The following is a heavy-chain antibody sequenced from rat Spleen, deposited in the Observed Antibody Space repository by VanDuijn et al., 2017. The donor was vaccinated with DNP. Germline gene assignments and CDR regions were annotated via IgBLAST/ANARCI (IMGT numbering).Heavy chain of an antibody. J-gene: IGHJ1*01. V-gene: IGHV5-31*01. CDR1: GFIFSNYW. CDR3: TRKYTTDYYWYFDF. CDR2: ITITGGST. Sequence: EVQLVESGGGPVQPGRSLKLSCVASGFIFSNYWMTWIRQAPGKGLEWIASITITGGSTYYLDSVKGRFTISRDNAKSTLYLQMNSLGSEDTATYYCTRKYTTDYYWYFDFWGPGTMVTVSS. D-gene: IGHD1-6*01.